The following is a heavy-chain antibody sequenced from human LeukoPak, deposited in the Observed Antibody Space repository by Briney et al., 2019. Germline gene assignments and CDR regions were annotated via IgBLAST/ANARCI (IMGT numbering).Heavy chain of an antibody. V-gene: IGHV3-48*03. Sequence: GGSLRPSCAASGFTFSSYEMNWVRQAPGKGLEWVSYIRGSGKIMYYADSVKGRFTISRDNAKNSLYLQMNSLRAEDTAVYYCAREAAAPDWGQGTLVTVSS. CDR2: IRGSGKIM. D-gene: IGHD6-13*01. J-gene: IGHJ4*02. CDR1: GFTFSSYE. CDR3: AREAAAPD.